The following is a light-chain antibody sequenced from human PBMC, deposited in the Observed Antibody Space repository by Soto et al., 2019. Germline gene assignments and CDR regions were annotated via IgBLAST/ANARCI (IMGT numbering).Light chain of an antibody. CDR3: QAWDSSTANYV. CDR1: SSDVGGYNY. J-gene: IGLJ1*01. Sequence: QSALTQPASVSGSPGQSITISCTGTSSDVGGYNYVSWYQQHPGKAPKLMIYEVSNRPSGVSNRFSGSKSGNTASLTISGLQAEDEADYYCQAWDSSTANYVFGTGTKVTVL. V-gene: IGLV2-14*01. CDR2: EVS.